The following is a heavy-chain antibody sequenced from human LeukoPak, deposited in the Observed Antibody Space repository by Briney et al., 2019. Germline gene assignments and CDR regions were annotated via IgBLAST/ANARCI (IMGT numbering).Heavy chain of an antibody. Sequence: GGSLRLSCAASGFTFSSYWMSWVRQAPGKGLEWVSVIYSGGSTYYADSVKGRFTISRDNSKNTLYLQMNSLRAEDTAVYYCASQEYSGSYYGASDIWGQGTMVTVSS. CDR3: ASQEYSGSYYGASDI. V-gene: IGHV3-53*01. J-gene: IGHJ3*02. CDR2: IYSGGST. CDR1: GFTFSSYW. D-gene: IGHD1-26*01.